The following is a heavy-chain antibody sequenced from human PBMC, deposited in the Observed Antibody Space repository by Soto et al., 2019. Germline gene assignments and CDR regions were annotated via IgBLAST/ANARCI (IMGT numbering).Heavy chain of an antibody. V-gene: IGHV1-69*13. D-gene: IGHD3-9*01. J-gene: IGHJ6*02. Sequence: GASVKVSCKASGGTFSSYAISWVRQAPGQGLEWMGGIIPIFGTANYAQKFQGRVTITADESTSTAYMELSSLRSEDTAVYYCARGNYDILTGRHDYYYGMDFWGQGTTVTVSS. CDR1: GGTFSSYA. CDR2: IIPIFGTA. CDR3: ARGNYDILTGRHDYYYGMDF.